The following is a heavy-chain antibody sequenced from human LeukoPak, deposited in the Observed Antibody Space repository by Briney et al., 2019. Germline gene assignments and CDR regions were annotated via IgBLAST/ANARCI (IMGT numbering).Heavy chain of an antibody. CDR2: ISTSGSYR. V-gene: IGHV3-21*01. CDR3: ARDLKYYDSSGFDY. D-gene: IGHD3-22*01. CDR1: GFTFSSYA. J-gene: IGHJ4*02. Sequence: GGSLRLSCAASGFTFSSYAMSWVRQAPGKGLEWVLSISTSGSYRYYTDSVKGRFTISRDNGKNSLSLQMNSLRAEDTAVYYCARDLKYYDSSGFDYWGLGTLVTVSS.